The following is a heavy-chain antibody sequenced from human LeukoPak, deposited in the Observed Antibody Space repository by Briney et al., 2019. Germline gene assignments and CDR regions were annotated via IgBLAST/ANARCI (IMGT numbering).Heavy chain of an antibody. CDR3: ASGMALEIGFDY. V-gene: IGHV4-4*09. CDR2: IYTSGST. Sequence: PSETLSLTCTVSGGSISSYYGSWIRQPPGEGLEWVGYIYTSGSTNYNPSLKSRVTISVDTSKNQFSLKLSSVTAAHTAVYYCASGMALEIGFDYWGQGTLVTVSS. D-gene: IGHD1-1*01. CDR1: GGSISSYY. J-gene: IGHJ4*02.